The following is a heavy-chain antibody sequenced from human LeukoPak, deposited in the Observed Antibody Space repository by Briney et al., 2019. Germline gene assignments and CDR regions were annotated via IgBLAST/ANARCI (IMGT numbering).Heavy chain of an antibody. CDR2: IIPIFGTA. D-gene: IGHD3-3*01. CDR3: ARENFWSGYLFDY. Sequence: SVKVSCKASGGTFSSYAISWVRQAPGQGLEWMGGIIPIFGTANYAQKFQGRVTITADESTSTAYMELSSLRSEDTAVYYCARENFWSGYLFDYWGQGTLVTVSS. J-gene: IGHJ4*02. CDR1: GGTFSSYA. V-gene: IGHV1-69*13.